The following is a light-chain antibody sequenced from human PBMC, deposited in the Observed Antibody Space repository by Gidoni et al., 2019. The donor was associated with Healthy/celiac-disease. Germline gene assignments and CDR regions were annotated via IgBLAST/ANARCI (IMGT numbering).Light chain of an antibody. CDR2: DVS. J-gene: IGLJ3*02. Sequence: QSALTQPRSVSGSPGQSVTISCTGTSRDVGGYNLVSWYQQHPGKAPKLLIYDVSKRPSGVPDRFSGSKSGNTASLTISGLQAEDEADYYCCSYAGSYTYWVFGGGTKLXV. CDR1: SRDVGGYNL. CDR3: CSYAGSYTYWV. V-gene: IGLV2-11*01.